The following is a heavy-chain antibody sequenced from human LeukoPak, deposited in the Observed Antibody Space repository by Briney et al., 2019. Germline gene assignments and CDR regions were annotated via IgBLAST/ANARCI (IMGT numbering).Heavy chain of an antibody. CDR3: AKGIELWLTYFDH. D-gene: IGHD5-18*01. Sequence: GGSLRLSCVASGFNFSSYVMNWVRQAPGTGLECFSAISGNGGSTYYADSVKGRFTISRDNSKNTLSLQMNSLRAEDTAVYYCAKGIELWLTYFDHWGQGTLVTASS. CDR1: GFNFSSYV. V-gene: IGHV3-23*01. J-gene: IGHJ4*02. CDR2: ISGNGGST.